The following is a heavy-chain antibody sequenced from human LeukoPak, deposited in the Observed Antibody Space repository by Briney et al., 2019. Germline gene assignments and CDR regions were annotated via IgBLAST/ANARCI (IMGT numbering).Heavy chain of an antibody. CDR1: GGSFSGYY. D-gene: IGHD3-3*01. V-gene: IGHV4-34*01. CDR3: NFWSGYYAVKDV. Sequence: PSETLTLTCAVYGGSFSGYYWSWIRQPPGKGLEWIGEINHSGSTNYNPSLKSRVTVSVDTSKNQFSLKLSSVTAADTAVYYCNFWSGYYAVKDVWGKGTTVTVSS. CDR2: INHSGST. J-gene: IGHJ6*04.